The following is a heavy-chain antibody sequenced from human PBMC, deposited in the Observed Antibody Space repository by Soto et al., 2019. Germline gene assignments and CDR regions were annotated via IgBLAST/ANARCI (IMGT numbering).Heavy chain of an antibody. CDR3: ARGLASGDY. Sequence: QVQLVQPGAEVEKPGASVKLSCKASGYTLTRFYILWVRQAPGQGLEWMGIINPNGGSTNYAHNFQGSVTVTRDTSTSTVHMELRSLRSEDTAVYYCARGLASGDYWGQGTLITVSS. CDR2: INPNGGST. J-gene: IGHJ4*02. V-gene: IGHV1-46*03. CDR1: GYTLTRFY. D-gene: IGHD6-6*01.